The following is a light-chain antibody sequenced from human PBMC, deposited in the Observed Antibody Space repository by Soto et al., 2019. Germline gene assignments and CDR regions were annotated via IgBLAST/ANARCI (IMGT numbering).Light chain of an antibody. J-gene: IGLJ2*01. V-gene: IGLV2-23*01. CDR1: SNDVGSYNL. CDR3: CSYAGRNTYVV. Sequence: QSALTQPASVSASPGQSITISCTGTSNDVGSYNLVSWYQQYPGKAPKLMIYEGTKRPSGVSDRFSGSTSGNMASLIISGLQADDEADYYCCSYAGRNTYVVFGGGTKVTVL. CDR2: EGT.